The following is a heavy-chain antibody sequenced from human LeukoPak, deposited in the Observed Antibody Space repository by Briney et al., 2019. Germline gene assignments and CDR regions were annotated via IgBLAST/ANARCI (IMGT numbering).Heavy chain of an antibody. Sequence: SVKVSCKASGGTFSSYAISWVRQAPGQGLEWMGGIIPIFGTANYAQKFQGRVTITTDESTSTAYMELSGLRSEDTAVYYCARAQTPIAYCGGDCSHNLDYWGQGTLVTVSS. V-gene: IGHV1-69*05. CDR2: IIPIFGTA. CDR3: ARAQTPIAYCGGDCSHNLDY. D-gene: IGHD2-21*02. CDR1: GGTFSSYA. J-gene: IGHJ4*02.